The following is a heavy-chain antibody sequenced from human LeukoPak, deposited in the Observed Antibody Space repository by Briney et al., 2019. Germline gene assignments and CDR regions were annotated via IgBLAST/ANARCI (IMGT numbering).Heavy chain of an antibody. J-gene: IGHJ4*02. V-gene: IGHV4-59*01. Sequence: SETLSLTCTVSGGSISSYYWSWIRQPPGKGLEWIGYIYYSGSTNYNPSLRSRVTISVDTSKNQFSLKLSSVTAADTAVYYCARMKPTHYFDYWGQGTLVTVSS. CDR2: IYYSGST. CDR1: GGSISSYY. CDR3: ARMKPTHYFDY.